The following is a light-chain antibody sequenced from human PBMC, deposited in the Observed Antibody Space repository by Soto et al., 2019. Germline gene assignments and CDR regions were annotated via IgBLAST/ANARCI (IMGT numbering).Light chain of an antibody. Sequence: EIVLTQSPATLSLSPGERATLSCRASQSVSNDLVWYHQKPGQAPRVLIYSASNRATGIPARFSGSGSGTDFTLTISILEPEDFVVYYCQQRTNWPPTFGGGTKVEMK. CDR3: QQRTNWPPT. V-gene: IGKV3-11*01. J-gene: IGKJ4*01. CDR1: QSVSND. CDR2: SAS.